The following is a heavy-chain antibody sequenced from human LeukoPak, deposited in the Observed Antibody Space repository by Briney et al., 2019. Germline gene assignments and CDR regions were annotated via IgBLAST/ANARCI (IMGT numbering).Heavy chain of an antibody. J-gene: IGHJ4*02. CDR2: IYYTGST. CDR1: GGSISGDY. CDR3: ARLQGDSTAVFDY. D-gene: IGHD2-21*01. V-gene: IGHV4-59*01. Sequence: PSETLSLTCTVSGGSISGDYWSWIRQPPAKGLEWVAYIYYTGSTNYNPSLKSRVTISVDTSKNQFSLRLSSVTAADTAVYYCARLQGDSTAVFDYWGQGTLVSVSS.